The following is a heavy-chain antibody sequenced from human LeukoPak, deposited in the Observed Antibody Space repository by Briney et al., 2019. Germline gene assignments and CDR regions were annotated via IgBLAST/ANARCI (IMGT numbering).Heavy chain of an antibody. Sequence: PSETLSLTCTVSGGSVSSGSYYWNWIRQPPGKGLEWIGYIYYSGSTNYNPSLKSRVTISVDTSKNQFSLKLSSVTAADTAVYYCTGVPNYYDSSGVDYWGQGTLVTVSS. V-gene: IGHV4-61*01. J-gene: IGHJ4*02. CDR1: GGSVSSGSYY. D-gene: IGHD3-22*01. CDR2: IYYSGST. CDR3: TGVPNYYDSSGVDY.